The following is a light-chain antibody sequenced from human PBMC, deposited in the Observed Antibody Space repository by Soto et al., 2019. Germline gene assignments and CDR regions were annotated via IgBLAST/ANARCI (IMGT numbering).Light chain of an antibody. CDR1: QSYSSAF. V-gene: IGKV3-20*01. CDR2: GAS. J-gene: IGKJ1*01. Sequence: EIVLTQSPGTLSLSPGDRATLSCRASQSYSSAFLAWYQQKPGQAPRLLIHGASSRSTGIPDRFSGSGSGTYFTLTISSLEPEDFAVYYCQQYGTSTWAFCHGTKVEVK. CDR3: QQYGTSTWA.